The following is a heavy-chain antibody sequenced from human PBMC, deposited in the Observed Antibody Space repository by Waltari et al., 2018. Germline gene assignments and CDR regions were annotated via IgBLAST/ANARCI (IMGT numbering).Heavy chain of an antibody. J-gene: IGHJ6*02. CDR2: IIPIFGTA. Sequence: QVQLVQSGAEVKKPGSSVKVSCKASGGTFSSYAISWVRQAPGQGLEWMGRIIPIFGTANYAQKFQGRVTITADKSTSTAYMELSSLRSEDTAVYYCARDLQWLKTNYYYYGMDVWGQGTTVTVSS. V-gene: IGHV1-69*08. CDR1: GGTFSSYA. D-gene: IGHD6-19*01. CDR3: ARDLQWLKTNYYYYGMDV.